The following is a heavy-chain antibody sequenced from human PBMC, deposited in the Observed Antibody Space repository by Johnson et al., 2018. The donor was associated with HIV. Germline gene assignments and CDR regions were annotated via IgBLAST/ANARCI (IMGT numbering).Heavy chain of an antibody. D-gene: IGHD5-24*01. Sequence: QVQLVESGGGVVQPGRSLRLSCAASGFTFSSYGMHWFRQAPGKGLEWVAVIWYDGSNKYYADSVKGRFTISGDNSKNTLYLQMNSLNTDDTAFYYCATGEDDGFWGQGTMVTVSS. V-gene: IGHV3-33*01. CDR2: IWYDGSNK. J-gene: IGHJ3*01. CDR3: ATGEDDGF. CDR1: GFTFSSYG.